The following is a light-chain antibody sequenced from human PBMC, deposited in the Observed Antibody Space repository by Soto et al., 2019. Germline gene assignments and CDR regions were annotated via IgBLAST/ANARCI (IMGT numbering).Light chain of an antibody. CDR1: QSVSSDL. Sequence: EIVLTQSPGILSLSPGERATLSCRASQSVSSDLLAWYQQKPGQAPRLRNYGASTRATGIPDRFSGSGSETDFSLTISRLEPEDVALYDCEQYDTSPITFGQGTRLQIK. CDR3: EQYDTSPIT. CDR2: GAS. J-gene: IGKJ5*01. V-gene: IGKV3-20*01.